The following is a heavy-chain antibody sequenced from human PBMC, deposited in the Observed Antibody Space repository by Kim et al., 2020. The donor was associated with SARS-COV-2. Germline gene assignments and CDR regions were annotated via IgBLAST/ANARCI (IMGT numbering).Heavy chain of an antibody. CDR3: ARDTKYSGSYWGQDDAFDI. D-gene: IGHD1-26*01. J-gene: IGHJ3*02. CDR1: GGSISSGDYY. Sequence: SETLSLTCTVSGGSISSGDYYWSWIRQPPGKGLEWIGYIYYSGSTYYNPSLKSRVTISVDTSKNQFSLKLSSVTAADTAVYYCARDTKYSGSYWGQDDAFDIWGQGTMVTVSS. V-gene: IGHV4-30-4*01. CDR2: IYYSGST.